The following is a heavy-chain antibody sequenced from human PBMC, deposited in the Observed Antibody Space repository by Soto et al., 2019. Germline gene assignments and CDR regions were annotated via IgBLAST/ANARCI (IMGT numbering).Heavy chain of an antibody. V-gene: IGHV3-30-3*02. D-gene: IGHD2-2*01. CDR1: GFTFSSYA. J-gene: IGHJ4*02. Sequence: GGSLRLSCAASGFTFSSYAMHWVRQAPGKGLEWVAVISYDGSNKYYADSVKGRFTISRDNSKNTLYLQMNSLRAEDTAVYYCAKPHDIVVASFAPLFDYSGQGTLVTLPS. CDR2: ISYDGSNK. CDR3: AKPHDIVVASFAPLFDY.